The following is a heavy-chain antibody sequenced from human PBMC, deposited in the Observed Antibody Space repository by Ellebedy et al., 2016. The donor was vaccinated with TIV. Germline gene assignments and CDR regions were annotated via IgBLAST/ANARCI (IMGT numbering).Heavy chain of an antibody. CDR1: GFTVSRNH. Sequence: GESLKIPCAASGFTVSRNHMSWVRQAPGKGLEWVSVFYSSGGTYYADSVKGRFTISRDNSKNTLYLQMNSRRAEDTAVYYCVRGLASYLAFDYWGQGTLVTVSS. CDR2: FYSSGGT. V-gene: IGHV3-66*01. CDR3: VRGLASYLAFDY. D-gene: IGHD3-3*02. J-gene: IGHJ4*02.